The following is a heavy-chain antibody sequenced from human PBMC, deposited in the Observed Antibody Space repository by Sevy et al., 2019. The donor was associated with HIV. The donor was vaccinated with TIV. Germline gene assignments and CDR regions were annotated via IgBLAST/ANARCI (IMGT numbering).Heavy chain of an antibody. CDR1: GFTFDDYA. CDR2: ISWNSGSI. V-gene: IGHV3-9*01. J-gene: IGHJ4*02. Sequence: GGSLRLSCAASGFTFDDYAMHWVRQAPGKGLEWVSGISWNSGSIGYADSVKGRFIISRDNAKNSLYLQMNSLRAEDTALYYCAKGWFGELELYYFDYWGQGTLVTVSS. CDR3: AKGWFGELELYYFDY. D-gene: IGHD3-10*01.